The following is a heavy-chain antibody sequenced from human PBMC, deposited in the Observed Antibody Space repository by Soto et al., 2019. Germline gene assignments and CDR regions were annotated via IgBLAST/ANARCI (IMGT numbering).Heavy chain of an antibody. J-gene: IGHJ3*02. CDR1: GFTFSRYS. CDR2: ISSSSSYI. Sequence: ESGGGLVKPGGSLRLSCAASGFTFSRYSMNWVRQAPGKGLEWVSSISSSSSYIYYADSVKGRFTISRDNAKNSLYLQMNSLRAEDTAVYYCAREAAQAYCSSTSCRSAAFDIWGQGTMVTVSS. V-gene: IGHV3-21*01. D-gene: IGHD2-2*01. CDR3: AREAAQAYCSSTSCRSAAFDI.